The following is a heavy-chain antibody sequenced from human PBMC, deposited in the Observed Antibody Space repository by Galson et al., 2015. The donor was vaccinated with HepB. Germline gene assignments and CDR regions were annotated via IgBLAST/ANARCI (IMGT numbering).Heavy chain of an antibody. CDR3: AKDSGYDWGRSRTDFYFDL. Sequence: SLRLSCAASEFAFSSYAMSWVRQAPGKGLEWVSGISGDAISTYYADSVRGRFTISRDNSRNTLYLQMNTLRAEDTAVYYCAKDSGYDWGRSRTDFYFDLWGRGTLVTVSS. D-gene: IGHD5-12*01. J-gene: IGHJ4*02. CDR2: ISGDAIST. V-gene: IGHV3-23*01. CDR1: EFAFSSYA.